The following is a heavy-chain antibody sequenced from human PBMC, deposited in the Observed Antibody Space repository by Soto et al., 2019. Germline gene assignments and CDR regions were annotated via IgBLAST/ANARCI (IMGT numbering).Heavy chain of an antibody. Sequence: GASVKVSCKASGYTFTSYGLHWVRQAPGQRLEWMGWLNAANGDTIYSPKFQGRVTITGDTSASTTYMELSSLRSEDTAVYYCVRRHVSATGIDYFDPWGQGTLVTVSS. J-gene: IGHJ5*02. CDR2: LNAANGDT. CDR3: VRRHVSATGIDYFDP. V-gene: IGHV1-3*01. CDR1: GYTFTSYG. D-gene: IGHD6-13*01.